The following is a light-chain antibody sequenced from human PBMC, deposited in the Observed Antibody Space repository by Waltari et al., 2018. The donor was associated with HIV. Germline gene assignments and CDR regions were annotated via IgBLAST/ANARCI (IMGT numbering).Light chain of an antibody. Sequence: QSALTQPPSASGSPGQSVTISCTGTSSDVGGDTYVSWYQQHPGKAPKLIMFEVRKRPSGVPYRCPGSKSGNTASLTVSGLQAEDEADYYCSSYSANNNFDVFGTGTKVTVL. V-gene: IGLV2-8*01. CDR3: SSYSANNNFDV. CDR1: SSDVGGDTY. CDR2: EVR. J-gene: IGLJ1*01.